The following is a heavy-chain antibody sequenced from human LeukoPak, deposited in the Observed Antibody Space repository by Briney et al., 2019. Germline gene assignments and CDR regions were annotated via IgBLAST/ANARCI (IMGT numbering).Heavy chain of an antibody. J-gene: IGHJ1*01. CDR2: IRSKANSYAT. CDR3: TISSGYAPAEYFQH. D-gene: IGHD6-19*01. Sequence: GGSLRLSCAASGFTFSNAWMSWVRQAPGKGLEWVGRIRSKANSYATAYAASVKGRFTISRDDSKNTAYLQMNSLKTEDTAVYYCTISSGYAPAEYFQHWGQGTLVTVSS. V-gene: IGHV3-73*01. CDR1: GFTFSNAW.